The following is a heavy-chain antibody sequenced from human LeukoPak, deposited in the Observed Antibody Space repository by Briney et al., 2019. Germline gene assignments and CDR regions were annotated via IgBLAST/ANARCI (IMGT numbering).Heavy chain of an antibody. CDR3: AKDRAESQNLVRYFDY. CDR1: GFTFSSYG. CDR2: IWYDGSNK. Sequence: GRSLRLSCAASGFTFSSYGVHWVRQAPGKGLEWVAVIWYDGSNKYYADSVKGRFTISRDNSKNTLSLQMDSLRGEDTAVYYCAKDRAESQNLVRYFDYWGQGTLVTVSS. V-gene: IGHV3-33*06. J-gene: IGHJ4*02. D-gene: IGHD6-13*01.